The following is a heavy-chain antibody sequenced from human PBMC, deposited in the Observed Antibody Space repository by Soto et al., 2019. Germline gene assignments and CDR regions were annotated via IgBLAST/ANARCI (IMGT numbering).Heavy chain of an antibody. Sequence: GASTKVPCPAVGDTFTGYYMHSVRQAPGQGLEWMGWINPNSGGTNYAQKFQGRVTMTRDTSISPAYMELSRLRSDDTAVYYCARPEGIAVAGFDYWG. V-gene: IGHV1-2*02. CDR1: GDTFTGYY. CDR2: INPNSGGT. D-gene: IGHD6-19*01. J-gene: IGHJ4*01. CDR3: ARPEGIAVAGFDY.